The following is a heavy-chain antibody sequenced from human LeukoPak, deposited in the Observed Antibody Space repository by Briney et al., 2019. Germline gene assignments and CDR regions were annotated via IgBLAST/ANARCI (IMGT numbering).Heavy chain of an antibody. CDR2: IYHSGST. CDR1: GGSISSSSYY. CDR3: ARHFFRLRFPYYFDY. D-gene: IGHD3-16*01. Sequence: SETLSLTCTVSGGSISSSSYYWGWIRQPPGKGLEWIGEIYHSGSTNYNPSLKSRVTISVDKSKNQFSLKLSSVTAADTAVYYCARHFFRLRFPYYFDYWGQGTLVTVSS. J-gene: IGHJ4*02. V-gene: IGHV4-39*07.